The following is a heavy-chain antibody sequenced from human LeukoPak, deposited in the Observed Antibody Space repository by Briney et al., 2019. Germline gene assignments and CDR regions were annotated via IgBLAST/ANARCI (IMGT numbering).Heavy chain of an antibody. CDR2: IYYSGST. V-gene: IGHV4-59*01. CDR3: ARVFRGCYAFDI. CDR1: GGSISSYY. J-gene: IGHJ3*02. D-gene: IGHD3-16*01. Sequence: SETPSLTCTVSGGSISSYYWSWIRQPPGKGLEWIGYIYYSGSTNYNPSLKSRVTISVDTSKNQFSLKLSSVTAADTAVYYCARVFRGCYAFDIWGQGTMVTVSS.